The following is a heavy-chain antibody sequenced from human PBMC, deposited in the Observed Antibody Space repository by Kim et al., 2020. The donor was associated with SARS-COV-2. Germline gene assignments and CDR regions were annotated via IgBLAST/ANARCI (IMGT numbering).Heavy chain of an antibody. CDR2: IFYSGST. D-gene: IGHD4-17*01. J-gene: IGHJ4*02. CDR1: GGSISSGDYY. V-gene: IGHV4-31*03. CDR3: AALWPMVTRYYFDY. Sequence: SETLSLTCTVSGGSISSGDYYWSWIRQRPGKGLEWIGYIFYSGSTYYNPSLKSRVTISVDTSKNQFSLKLTSMTAADTAVYFCAALWPMVTRYYFDYWGQGTLVTVSS.